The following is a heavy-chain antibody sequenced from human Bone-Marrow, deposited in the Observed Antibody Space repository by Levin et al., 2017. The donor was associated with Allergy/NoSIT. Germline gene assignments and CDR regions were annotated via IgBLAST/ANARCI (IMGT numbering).Heavy chain of an antibody. D-gene: IGHD3-10*01. CDR1: GYSFTNYW. CDR3: ARQGNGWFGELSSPGTFYI. V-gene: IGHV5-10-1*01. CDR2: IDPSDSYT. J-gene: IGHJ3*02. Sequence: GESLKISCNVSGYSFTNYWISWVRQMPGKGLEWMGRIDPSDSYTTYSPSFQGHVTISVDKSISTAYLQWSSLKASDTAMYYCARQGNGWFGELSSPGTFYIWGQGTMVTVSS.